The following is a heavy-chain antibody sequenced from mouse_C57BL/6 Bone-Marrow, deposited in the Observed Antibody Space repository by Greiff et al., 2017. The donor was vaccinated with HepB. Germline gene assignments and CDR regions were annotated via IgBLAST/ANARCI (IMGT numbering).Heavy chain of an antibody. J-gene: IGHJ4*01. CDR1: GYTFTSYG. Sequence: QVQLQQSGAELARPGASVKLSCKASGYTFTSYGISWVKQRTGQGLEWIGEIYPRSGNTYYNEKFKGKATLTADKSSSTAYMELRSLTSEDSEVYFCARWDYYGSSYYAMDYWGQGTSVTVSS. V-gene: IGHV1-81*01. CDR3: ARWDYYGSSYYAMDY. D-gene: IGHD1-1*01. CDR2: IYPRSGNT.